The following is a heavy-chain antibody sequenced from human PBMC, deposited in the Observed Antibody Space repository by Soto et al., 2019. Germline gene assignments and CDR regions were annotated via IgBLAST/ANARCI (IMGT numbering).Heavy chain of an antibody. D-gene: IGHD3-3*01. CDR1: GFTFSSYA. CDR2: ISSNGGST. V-gene: IGHV3-64D*06. Sequence: PGGSLRLSCSASGFTFSSYAMHWVRQAPGKGLEYVSAISSNGGSTYYADSVKGRFTISRDNSKNTLYLQMSSLRAEDTAVYYCMKGFRITIFGVVAPYYYGMDVWGQGTTVTVSS. CDR3: MKGFRITIFGVVAPYYYGMDV. J-gene: IGHJ6*02.